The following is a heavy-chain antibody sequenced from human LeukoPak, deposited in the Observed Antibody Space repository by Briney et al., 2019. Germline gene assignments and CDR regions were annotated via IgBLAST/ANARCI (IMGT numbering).Heavy chain of an antibody. CDR3: ARATTVVTPFYFGY. D-gene: IGHD4-23*01. Sequence: AASVKVSCKASGYTFTSYDINWVRQATGQGLEWMGWLNPNSGNTGYAQKFQGRVTMTRNTSISTANMELSSLRSEDTAVYYCARATTVVTPFYFGYWGQGTLVTVSS. V-gene: IGHV1-8*01. CDR2: LNPNSGNT. J-gene: IGHJ4*02. CDR1: GYTFTSYD.